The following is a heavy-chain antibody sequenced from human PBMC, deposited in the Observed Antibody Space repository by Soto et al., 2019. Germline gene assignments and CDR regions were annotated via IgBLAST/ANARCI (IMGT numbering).Heavy chain of an antibody. CDR2: IIPIFGTA. Sequence: GASVKVSCKASGGTFSSYAISWVRQAPGQGLEWMGGIIPIFGTANYAQKFQGRVTITADESTSTAYMELSSLRSEDTAVYYCARDPVEYCGGDCYSDYCGQGPLVTVSS. CDR3: ARDPVEYCGGDCYSDY. CDR1: GGTFSSYA. J-gene: IGHJ4*02. V-gene: IGHV1-69*13. D-gene: IGHD2-21*02.